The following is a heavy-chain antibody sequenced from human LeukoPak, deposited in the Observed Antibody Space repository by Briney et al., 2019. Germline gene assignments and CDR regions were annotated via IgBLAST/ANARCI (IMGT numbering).Heavy chain of an antibody. CDR3: ARGGGFSYYYDSSGSAAFGY. CDR1: VYTFTSYY. V-gene: IGHV1-46*01. Sequence: ASVKVSCKASVYTFTSYYMHWVRQAPGQGLEWMGIINPSGGSTSYAQKFQGRVTMTRDTSTSTVYMELSSLRSEGTAVYYCARGGGFSYYYDSSGSAAFGYWGQGTLVTVSS. D-gene: IGHD3-22*01. J-gene: IGHJ4*02. CDR2: INPSGGST.